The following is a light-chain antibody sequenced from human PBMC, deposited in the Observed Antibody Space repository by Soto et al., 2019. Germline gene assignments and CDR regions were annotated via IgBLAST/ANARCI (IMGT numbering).Light chain of an antibody. CDR1: ALSTQY. Sequence: SYELTQPPSVSVSPGQTARITCSADALSTQYVYWYQQKPGQAPLLVIFNSNERPSGIPERFSGSSSGTTVTLTISGVQAEDESDYYCQSADSYGIWVFGGGTKLTVL. V-gene: IGLV3-25*02. CDR2: NSN. CDR3: QSADSYGIWV. J-gene: IGLJ3*02.